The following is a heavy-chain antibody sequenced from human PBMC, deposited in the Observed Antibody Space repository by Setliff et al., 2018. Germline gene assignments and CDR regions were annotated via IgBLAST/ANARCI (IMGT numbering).Heavy chain of an antibody. V-gene: IGHV4-34*01. D-gene: IGHD7-27*01. CDR3: ARGELGNDY. CDR2: INHSGST. J-gene: IGHJ4*02. Sequence: KPSETLSLTCAVYGGSFSGYYWSWIRQPPGKGLEWIGEINHSGSTNYNPSLKSRVTISVDTSKNQFSLKLSSVTAADTAVYYCARGELGNDYLGQGTLVTVSS. CDR1: GGSFSGYY.